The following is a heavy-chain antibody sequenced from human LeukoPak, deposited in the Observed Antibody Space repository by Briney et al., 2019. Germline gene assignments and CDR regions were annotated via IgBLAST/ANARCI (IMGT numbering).Heavy chain of an antibody. Sequence: SGTLSLTCAVSGGSISSSNWWSWVRQPPGKGLEWIGEIYHSGSTNYNPSLKSRVTISVDKSKNRFSLKLSSVTAADTAVYYCARRRAVAGPYFDYWGQGTLVTVSS. J-gene: IGHJ4*02. D-gene: IGHD6-19*01. V-gene: IGHV4-4*02. CDR2: IYHSGST. CDR3: ARRRAVAGPYFDY. CDR1: GGSISSSNW.